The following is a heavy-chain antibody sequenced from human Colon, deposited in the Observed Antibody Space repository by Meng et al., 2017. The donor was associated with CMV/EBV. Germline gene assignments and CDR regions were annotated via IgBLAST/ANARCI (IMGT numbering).Heavy chain of an antibody. Sequence: SCKASGYIFNTYDRNWVRQATGQGLEWLGWMSPKGGNTGYAQKFQGRVAMTRNTSISTTYMELSSLTSEDSAVYYCARERGGGFDPWGQGTLVTVSS. CDR2: MSPKGGNT. V-gene: IGHV1-8*01. CDR3: ARERGGGFDP. CDR1: GYIFNTYD. D-gene: IGHD4-23*01. J-gene: IGHJ5*02.